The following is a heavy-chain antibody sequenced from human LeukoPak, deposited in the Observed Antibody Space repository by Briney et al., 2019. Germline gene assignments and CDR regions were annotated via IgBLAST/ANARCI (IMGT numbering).Heavy chain of an antibody. V-gene: IGHV3-23*01. CDR3: AKNWVASSWFNWFDP. CDR1: GFTFGSLA. D-gene: IGHD6-13*01. J-gene: IGHJ5*02. CDR2: ISGSGGST. Sequence: GGSLRLSCAASGFTFGSLALSWSGRLPGKGLEWVPAISGSGGSTYYADSVKGRFTISRDNAKNTLYLQMNSLRAEDTAVYYCAKNWVASSWFNWFDPWGQGTLVTVSS.